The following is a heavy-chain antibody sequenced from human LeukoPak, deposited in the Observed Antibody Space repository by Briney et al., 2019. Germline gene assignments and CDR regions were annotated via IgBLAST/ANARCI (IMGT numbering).Heavy chain of an antibody. CDR1: GFRFSGHY. CDR3: AREARATPDF. Sequence: GSLRLSCAASGFRFSGHYMSWIRQAPGKGLEWISYITNSGDFVNYADSVKGRFTISRDNAKNSLYLQMNSLRAEDTAVYYCAREARATPDFWGQGTVVTVSS. V-gene: IGHV3-11*01. CDR2: ITNSGDFV. J-gene: IGHJ4*02. D-gene: IGHD1-26*01.